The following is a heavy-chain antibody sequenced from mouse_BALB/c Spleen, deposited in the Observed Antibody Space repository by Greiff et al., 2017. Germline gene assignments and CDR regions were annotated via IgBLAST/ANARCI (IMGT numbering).Heavy chain of an antibody. CDR1: GYTFTSYW. Sequence: QVQLQQSGAELAKPGASVKMSCKASGYTFTSYWMHWVKQRPGQGLEWIGYINPSTGYTEYNQKFKDKATLTEDKSSSTAYMQLSSLTSEDSAVYYCYYYGSSYYFDDWGQGTTLTVSS. CDR2: INPSTGYT. CDR3: YYYGSSYYFDD. V-gene: IGHV1-7*01. D-gene: IGHD1-1*01. J-gene: IGHJ2*01.